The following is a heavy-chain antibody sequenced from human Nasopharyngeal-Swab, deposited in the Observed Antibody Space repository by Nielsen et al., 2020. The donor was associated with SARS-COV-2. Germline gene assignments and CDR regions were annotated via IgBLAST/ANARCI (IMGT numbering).Heavy chain of an antibody. CDR1: GGSFSGYY. J-gene: IGHJ6*03. CDR2: IYYSGST. Sequence: SETLSLTCAVYGGSFSGYYWSWIRQPPGKGLEWIGYIYYSGSTNYNPSLKSRVTISVDTSKNQFSLKLSSVTAADTAVYYCARVFDYYDSSGYYIRYYYYMDVWGKGTTVTVSS. D-gene: IGHD3-22*01. V-gene: IGHV4-59*01. CDR3: ARVFDYYDSSGYYIRYYYYMDV.